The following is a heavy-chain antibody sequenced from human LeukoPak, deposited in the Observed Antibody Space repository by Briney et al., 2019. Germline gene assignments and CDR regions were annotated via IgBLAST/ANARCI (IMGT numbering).Heavy chain of an antibody. V-gene: IGHV4-30-2*03. CDR3: ARMYGVFDY. Sequence: LRLSCAASGFTFSSYAMSWVRQAPGKGLEWIGNIYYTGTTLYNPSLKDRVTVSADTSKSQFSLELTSVTAADTALYYCARMYGVFDYWGQGILVTVSS. CDR1: GFTFSSYA. D-gene: IGHD2-8*01. J-gene: IGHJ4*02. CDR2: IYYTGTT.